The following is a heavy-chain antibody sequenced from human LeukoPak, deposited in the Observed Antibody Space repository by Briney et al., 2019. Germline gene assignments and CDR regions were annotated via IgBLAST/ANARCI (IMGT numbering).Heavy chain of an antibody. Sequence: ASVKVSCKASGYTFINYGISWVRQAPGQGLEWMGWISPYNGNTYYAQNLQGRVTMTTDTSTSTAYMELRSLRSDDTAVYYCARDGEDTVTIDVYWGQGTLVTVSS. CDR2: ISPYNGNT. J-gene: IGHJ4*02. D-gene: IGHD3-10*01. CDR3: ARDGEDTVTIDVY. V-gene: IGHV1-18*01. CDR1: GYTFINYG.